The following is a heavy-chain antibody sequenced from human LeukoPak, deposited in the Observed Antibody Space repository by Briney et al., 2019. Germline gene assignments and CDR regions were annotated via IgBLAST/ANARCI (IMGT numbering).Heavy chain of an antibody. CDR1: GFTFNFYW. CDR2: IKQDRSEK. D-gene: IGHD5-18*01. CDR3: ARGGTPYRSQGNFDY. J-gene: IGHJ4*02. V-gene: IGHV3-7*01. Sequence: PGGSLRLSCATSGFTFNFYWMSWVRQAPGKGLELVANIKQDRSEKNYVDSVKGRFTISRDNSKNTLYLQMNSLRAEDTAVYYCARGGTPYRSQGNFDYWGQGTLVTVSS.